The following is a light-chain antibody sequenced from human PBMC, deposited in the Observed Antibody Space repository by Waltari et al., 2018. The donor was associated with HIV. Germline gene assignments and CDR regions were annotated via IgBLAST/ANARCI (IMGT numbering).Light chain of an antibody. J-gene: IGLJ2*01. CDR3: AAWDDRLNLV. V-gene: IGLV1-47*01. CDR1: NSNIGSHY. CDR2: KNK. Sequence: QSVLTQPPSASGTPGQRATISCFGSNSNIGSHYVYWYQQLPGVAARLLIYKNKRRPSEVPDRFAGSKSGTSASLAISGLRSEDEADYYCAAWDDRLNLVFGGGTKLTVL.